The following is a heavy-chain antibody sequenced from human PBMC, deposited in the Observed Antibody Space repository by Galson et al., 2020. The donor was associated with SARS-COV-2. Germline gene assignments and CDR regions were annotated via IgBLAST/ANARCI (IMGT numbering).Heavy chain of an antibody. J-gene: IGHJ3*01. CDR2: IMHSGST. CDR1: GGSFSGYC. V-gene: IGHV4-34*12. CDR3: ARAPDYDILTGYYPDGVDV. D-gene: IGHD3-9*01. Sequence: SETLSLTCAVYGGSFSGYCWSWIRQPPGKGLEWIGEIMHSGSTNYNPSLKSRVTISVDTSKNQFSLKLSSVTAADRAVYYCARAPDYDILTGYYPDGVDVWGQGTMVTVSS.